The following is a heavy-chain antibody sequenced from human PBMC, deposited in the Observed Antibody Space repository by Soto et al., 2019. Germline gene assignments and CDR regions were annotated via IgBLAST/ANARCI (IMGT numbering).Heavy chain of an antibody. CDR2: INSDGSIT. CDR3: VRYPRSVGGSYRPDY. Sequence: PXGSLILSCAAAGVTFSSYWMHWVRQVPEKGLVWVSRINSDGSITNYADAVKGRFTISRDNVKNTLYLQMNSLRAEDTAVYYCVRYPRSVGGSYRPDYWGQGTLVTVSS. CDR1: GVTFSSYW. J-gene: IGHJ4*02. D-gene: IGHD3-16*02. V-gene: IGHV3-74*01.